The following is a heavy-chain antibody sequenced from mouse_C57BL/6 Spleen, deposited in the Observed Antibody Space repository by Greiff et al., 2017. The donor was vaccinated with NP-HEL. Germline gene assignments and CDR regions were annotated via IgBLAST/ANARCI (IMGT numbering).Heavy chain of an antibody. J-gene: IGHJ2*01. D-gene: IGHD1-1*01. CDR3: ARSPLITTVVATDYFDD. CDR1: GYTFTSYW. CDR2: IYPGSGST. Sequence: QVQLQQSGAELVKPGASVKMSCKASGYTFTSYWITWVKQRPGQGLEWIGDIYPGSGSTNYNEKFKSKATLTVDTSSSTAYMQLSSLTSEDSAVYYCARSPLITTVVATDYFDDWGQGTTLTVSS. V-gene: IGHV1-55*01.